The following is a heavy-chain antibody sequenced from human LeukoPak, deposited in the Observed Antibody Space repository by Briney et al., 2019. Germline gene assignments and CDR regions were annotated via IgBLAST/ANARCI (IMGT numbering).Heavy chain of an antibody. J-gene: IGHJ4*02. CDR1: GFTVSSNY. V-gene: IGHV3-53*01. CDR3: ARGVAAAGTTLDY. D-gene: IGHD6-13*01. Sequence: GGSLRLSCAASGFTVSSNYMSWVRQAPGKGLEWVSVIYSGGSTYYADSVKGRFTISRDKSKNTLYLQMNSLRDEDTAVYYCARGVAAAGTTLDYWGQGTLVTVSS. CDR2: IYSGGST.